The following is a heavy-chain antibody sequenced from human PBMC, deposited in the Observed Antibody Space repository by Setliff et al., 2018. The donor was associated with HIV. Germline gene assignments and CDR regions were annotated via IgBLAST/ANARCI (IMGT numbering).Heavy chain of an antibody. CDR2: TYSSGST. Sequence: SETLSLTCTVSGGSISSDTYHYSWIRQPAGKGLEWIGQTYSSGSTKCNPSLKSRVTISVDTSKNQFYLTLSSVTAADTAMYYCATYAGNGGGKGYWGQGTLVTVSS. J-gene: IGHJ4*02. CDR3: ATYAGNGGGKGY. CDR1: GGSISSDTYH. D-gene: IGHD2-21*01. V-gene: IGHV4-61*09.